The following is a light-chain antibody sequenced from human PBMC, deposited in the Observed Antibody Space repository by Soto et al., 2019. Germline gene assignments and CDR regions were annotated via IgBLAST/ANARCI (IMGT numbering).Light chain of an antibody. CDR1: QSVSTN. V-gene: IGKV3-15*01. J-gene: IGKJ1*01. CDR3: QQYNNWPTWT. Sequence: EIEMTQSPATLSVSPGERATLSCRASQSVSTNVAWYQQKPGQAPRLLIYGASIRATTTPAKFSGSGSGTEFTLTISSLQSEDFAVYYCQQYNNWPTWTFGQGTKVDIK. CDR2: GAS.